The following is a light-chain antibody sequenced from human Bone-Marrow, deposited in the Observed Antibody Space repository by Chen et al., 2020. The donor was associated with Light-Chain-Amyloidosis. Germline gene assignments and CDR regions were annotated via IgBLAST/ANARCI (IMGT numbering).Light chain of an antibody. CDR3: QVWDGTSDQVM. Sequence: SYVLPQPSSVSVAPGQTATISCGGNNMGPTSVHWYLQTPGQAPLLVVYDDSYRPSGIPERLSGSNSGSMASLTISEVGGGDEAAYYCQVWDGTSDQVMFGGGTKLTVL. CDR2: DDS. J-gene: IGLJ3*02. V-gene: IGLV3-21*02. CDR1: NMGPTS.